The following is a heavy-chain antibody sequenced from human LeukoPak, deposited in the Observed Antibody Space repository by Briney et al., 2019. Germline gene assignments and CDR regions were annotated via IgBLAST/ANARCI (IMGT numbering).Heavy chain of an antibody. CDR1: GFTFSSYS. V-gene: IGHV3-21*01. D-gene: IGHD3-22*01. J-gene: IGHJ3*02. Sequence: GGSLRLSCAASGFTFSSYSMNWVRQAPGKGLEWVSSISSSSSYIYYADSVKGRFTISRDNAKNSLYLQMNSLRAEDTAVYYYARDRPYYYDSSGYYVAFDIWGQGTMVTVSS. CDR2: ISSSSSYI. CDR3: ARDRPYYYDSSGYYVAFDI.